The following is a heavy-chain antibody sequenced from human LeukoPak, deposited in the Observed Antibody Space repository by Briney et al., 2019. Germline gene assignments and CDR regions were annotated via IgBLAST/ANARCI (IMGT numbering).Heavy chain of an antibody. V-gene: IGHV3-30*03. CDR3: ARDGRVVVINGIDY. CDR1: GFSFSKDW. CDR2: ISYDGSNK. D-gene: IGHD3-22*01. Sequence: PGGSLRLSCAASGFSFSKDWMSWVRQAPGKGLEWVAVISYDGSNKYYADSVKGRFTISRDNSKNTLYLQMNSLRAEDTAVYYCARDGRVVVINGIDYWGQGTLVTVSS. J-gene: IGHJ4*02.